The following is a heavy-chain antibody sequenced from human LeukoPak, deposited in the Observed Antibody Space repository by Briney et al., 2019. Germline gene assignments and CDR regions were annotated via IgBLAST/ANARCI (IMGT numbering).Heavy chain of an antibody. CDR2: INPNSGGT. V-gene: IGHV1-2*02. Sequence: GASVKVSCKASGYTFTGYYMHWVRQAPGQGLEWMGWINPNSGGTNYARKFQGRVTMTRDTSISTAYMELSRLRSDDTAVYYCARLVGGYDSYYFDYWGQGTLVTVSS. J-gene: IGHJ4*02. D-gene: IGHD5-12*01. CDR1: GYTFTGYY. CDR3: ARLVGGYDSYYFDY.